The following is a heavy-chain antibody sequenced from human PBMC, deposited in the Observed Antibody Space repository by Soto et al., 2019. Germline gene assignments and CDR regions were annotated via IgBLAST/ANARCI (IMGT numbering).Heavy chain of an antibody. Sequence: GGSLRLSCEASGFTFSSYSMNWVRQAPGKGLQWVSFITSSGSAIYYADSVKGRFTISRDNSKNTLYLQMNSLRAEDTAVYYCTTGYYYDSSGYYYGFVWGQGTTVTVSS. V-gene: IGHV3-48*01. D-gene: IGHD3-22*01. CDR2: ITSSGSAI. CDR3: TTGYYYDSSGYYYGFV. J-gene: IGHJ6*02. CDR1: GFTFSSYS.